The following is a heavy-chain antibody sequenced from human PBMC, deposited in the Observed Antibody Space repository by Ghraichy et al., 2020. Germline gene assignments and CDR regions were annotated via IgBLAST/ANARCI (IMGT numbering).Heavy chain of an antibody. D-gene: IGHD3-22*01. J-gene: IGHJ4*02. Sequence: GGSLRLSCAASGFTFSSYAMSWVRQAPGKGLEWVSAISGSGGSTYYADSVKGRFTISRDNSKNTLYLQMNSLRAEDTAVYYCAKDITYYYDSSGYYYGYFDYWGQGTLVTVSS. CDR1: GFTFSSYA. CDR2: ISGSGGST. CDR3: AKDITYYYDSSGYYYGYFDY. V-gene: IGHV3-23*01.